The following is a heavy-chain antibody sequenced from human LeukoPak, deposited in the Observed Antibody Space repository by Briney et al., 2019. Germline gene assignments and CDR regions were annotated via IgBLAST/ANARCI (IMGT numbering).Heavy chain of an antibody. V-gene: IGHV3-9*01. J-gene: IGHJ6*02. CDR1: GFTFDDYA. Sequence: PGGSLRLSCAASGFTFDDYAMHWVRQAPGKGLEWVSGISWNSGSIGYADSVKGRFTISRDNAKNSLYLQMNSLRAEDTALYYCAKDNKGITMVRGVIRYYYGMDVWGQGTTVTVSS. CDR3: AKDNKGITMVRGVIRYYYGMDV. D-gene: IGHD3-10*01. CDR2: ISWNSGSI.